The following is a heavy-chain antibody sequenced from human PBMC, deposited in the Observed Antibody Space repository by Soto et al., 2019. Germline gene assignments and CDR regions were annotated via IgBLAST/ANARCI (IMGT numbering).Heavy chain of an antibody. V-gene: IGHV3-20*04. D-gene: IGHD3-10*01. Sequence: EVQLVESGGGVVRPGESLRLSCAASGFTFDDYGMTWVRQAPGKGLGWVSGINWNGGSIVYADSVKGRFTISRDNAKNSLYLQMNSLRAEDTALYYCARDPPYYYGSGSYWFDPWGQGTLVTVSS. CDR1: GFTFDDYG. J-gene: IGHJ5*02. CDR3: ARDPPYYYGSGSYWFDP. CDR2: INWNGGSI.